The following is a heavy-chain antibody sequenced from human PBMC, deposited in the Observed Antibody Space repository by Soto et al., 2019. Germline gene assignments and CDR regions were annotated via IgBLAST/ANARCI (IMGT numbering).Heavy chain of an antibody. CDR1: GFTFSTYA. CDR2: ISGSGGSI. J-gene: IGHJ6*02. D-gene: IGHD1-1*01. V-gene: IGHV3-23*01. CDR3: VKGYWKGDV. Sequence: EVQLLESGGGLVQPGGSLRLSCAASGFTFSTYAMNWVRQAPGNGLEWVSAISGSGGSIHYGDSVKGRFIIYRDNSKNTQYLQMNSLRVEDTAVYHCVKGYWKGDVWGQGTTVTVSS.